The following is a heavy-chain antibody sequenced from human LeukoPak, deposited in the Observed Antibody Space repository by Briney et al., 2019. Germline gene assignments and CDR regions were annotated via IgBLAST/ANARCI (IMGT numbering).Heavy chain of an antibody. Sequence: SGGSLRLSCAASGFTFSSYGMHWVRQAPGKGLEWVANINREGSDKNYVDSVKGRFTISRDNAKNSLYLQMNSLRVEDTAVYYCARDGVPGGRDVWGQGTTVTVS. CDR1: GFTFSSYG. J-gene: IGHJ6*02. CDR2: INREGSDK. D-gene: IGHD3-16*01. V-gene: IGHV3-7*01. CDR3: ARDGVPGGRDV.